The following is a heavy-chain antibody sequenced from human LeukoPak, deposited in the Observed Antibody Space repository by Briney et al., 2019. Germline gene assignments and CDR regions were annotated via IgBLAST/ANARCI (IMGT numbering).Heavy chain of an antibody. Sequence: GGSLRLSCAVSGFTFSTYNMSWVRQAPGKGLEWISYISSSSGSIYYADSVKGRFTISRDNAKNSLYLQMNSLRDEDTAVYYCARDRGGSGSYSDYWGQGTLVTVSS. V-gene: IGHV3-48*02. CDR2: ISSSSGSI. CDR3: ARDRGGSGSYSDY. D-gene: IGHD1-26*01. J-gene: IGHJ4*02. CDR1: GFTFSTYN.